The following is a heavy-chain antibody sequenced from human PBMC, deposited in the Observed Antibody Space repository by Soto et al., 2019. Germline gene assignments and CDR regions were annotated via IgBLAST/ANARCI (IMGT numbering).Heavy chain of an antibody. CDR1: GFTFSSYA. CDR2: ISGSGGGT. CDR3: AKRLATLPYDYYYMDV. V-gene: IGHV3-23*01. J-gene: IGHJ6*03. D-gene: IGHD6-19*01. Sequence: EVQLLESGGGLVQPGGSLRLSCAASGFTFSSYAMSWVRQAPGKGLEWVSAISGSGGGTYYADSVKGRFTISRDNSTNTLYLQMNSQRAEDTAVYYFAKRLATLPYDYYYMDVWGKGTTVTVSS.